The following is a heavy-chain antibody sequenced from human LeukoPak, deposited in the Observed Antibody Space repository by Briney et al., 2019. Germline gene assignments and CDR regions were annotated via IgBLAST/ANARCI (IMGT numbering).Heavy chain of an antibody. CDR1: GGSFSGYY. Sequence: PSETLSLTCAVYGGSFSGYYWSWIRQPPGKGLEWIGEINHSGSTNYNPSPKSRVTISVDTSKNQFSLKLSSVTAADTAVYYCARVLGYCSGGSCYDGNWFDPWGQGTLVTVSS. CDR3: ARVLGYCSGGSCYDGNWFDP. CDR2: INHSGST. D-gene: IGHD2-15*01. J-gene: IGHJ5*02. V-gene: IGHV4-34*01.